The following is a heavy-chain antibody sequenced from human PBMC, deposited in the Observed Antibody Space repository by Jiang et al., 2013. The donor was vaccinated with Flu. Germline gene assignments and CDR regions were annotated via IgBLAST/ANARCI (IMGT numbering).Heavy chain of an antibody. CDR3: AVSHIVVVPAALGD. CDR2: ISAYNGNT. V-gene: IGHV1-18*01. Sequence: SGAEVKKPGASVKVSCKASGYTFTSYGISWVRQAPGQGLEWMGWISAYNGNTNYAQKLQGRVTMTTDTSTSTAYMELRSLRSDDTAVYYCAVSHIVVVPAALGDWGQGTLVTVSS. D-gene: IGHD2-2*01. CDR1: GYTFTSYG. J-gene: IGHJ4*02.